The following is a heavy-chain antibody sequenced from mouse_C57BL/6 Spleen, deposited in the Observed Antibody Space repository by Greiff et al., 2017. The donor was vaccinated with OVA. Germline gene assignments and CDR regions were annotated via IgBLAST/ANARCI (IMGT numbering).Heavy chain of an antibody. V-gene: IGHV5-17*01. D-gene: IGHD2-5*01. CDR3: ARSYSNYVGNYYAMDY. J-gene: IGHJ4*01. CDR2: ISSGSSTI. CDR1: GFTFSDYG. Sequence: EVKLVESGGGLVKPGGSLKLSCAASGFTFSDYGMHWVRQAPEKGLEWVAYISSGSSTIYYADTVKGRFTISRDNAKNTLFLQMTSLRSEDTAMYYCARSYSNYVGNYYAMDYWGQGTSVTVSS.